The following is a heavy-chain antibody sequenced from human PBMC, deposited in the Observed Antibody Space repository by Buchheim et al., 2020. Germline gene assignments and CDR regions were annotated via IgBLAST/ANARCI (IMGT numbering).Heavy chain of an antibody. CDR2: IWYDGSNK. V-gene: IGHV3-33*01. CDR1: GFTFSSYG. Sequence: QVQLVESGGGVVQPGRSLRLSCEASGFTFSSYGMHWVRQAPGKGLEWVAVIWYDGSNKYYADSVKGRFTIPRDNSEHTVYLQMNSLRAEDTAVYYCARDQGQWLVCDYWGQGTL. J-gene: IGHJ4*02. D-gene: IGHD6-19*01. CDR3: ARDQGQWLVCDY.